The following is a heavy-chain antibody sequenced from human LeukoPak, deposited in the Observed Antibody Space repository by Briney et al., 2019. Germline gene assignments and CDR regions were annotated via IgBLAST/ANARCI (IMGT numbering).Heavy chain of an antibody. CDR3: ARFLPRECYGMDV. J-gene: IGHJ6*02. CDR1: GVSISSRSSF. V-gene: IGHV4-39*07. Sequence: KPSETLSLTCTVSGVSISSRSSFWAWVRQPPGKGLEWIGSVYYSGSTNYNPSLKSRVTISVDTCKNQFSLKLSSVTAADTAVYYCARFLPRECYGMDVWGQGTTVTVSS. CDR2: VYYSGST.